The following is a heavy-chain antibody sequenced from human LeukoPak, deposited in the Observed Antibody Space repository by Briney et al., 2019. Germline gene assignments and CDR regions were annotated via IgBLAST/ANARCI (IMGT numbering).Heavy chain of an antibody. V-gene: IGHV1-18*01. D-gene: IGHD3-10*01. CDR1: GYTFTTYG. Sequence: GASVKVSCKASGYTFTTYGITWVRQAPGQGLEWMGWISTYNGNTNYAQNLQGRVTMTTDTSTSTAYMELSSLRSEDTAVYYCARRKSGSHSAHFDYWGQGTLVTVSS. CDR3: ARRKSGSHSAHFDY. CDR2: ISTYNGNT. J-gene: IGHJ4*02.